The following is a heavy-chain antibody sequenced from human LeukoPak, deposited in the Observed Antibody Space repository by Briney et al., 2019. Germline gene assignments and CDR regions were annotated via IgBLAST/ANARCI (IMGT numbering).Heavy chain of an antibody. CDR1: GYSISSGYY. J-gene: IGHJ5*02. CDR2: IYHSGST. V-gene: IGHV4-38-2*02. D-gene: IGHD1-7*01. Sequence: PETLSLTCTVSGYSISSGYYWGWIRQPPGKGLEWIGSIYHSGSTYYNPSLKSRVTISVDTSKNQFSLKLSSVTAADTAVYYCARGGGLGLLDPWGQGTLVTVSS. CDR3: ARGGGLGLLDP.